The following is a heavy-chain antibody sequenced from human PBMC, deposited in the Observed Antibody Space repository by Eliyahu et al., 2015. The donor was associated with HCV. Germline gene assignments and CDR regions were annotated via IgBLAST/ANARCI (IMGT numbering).Heavy chain of an antibody. V-gene: IGHV3-53*01. CDR2: IYXGGST. D-gene: IGHD3-10*01. Sequence: EVQLVESGGGLIQXGGSLRLSCAASGFTVSGNXMSWVRQAPGKGLEWVSVIYXGGSTYYADSVKGRFTISRDNSKNTLYLQINSLRAEDTAVYYCATISGSYGYFDYWGQGTLVTVSS. CDR3: ATISGSYGYFDY. J-gene: IGHJ4*02. CDR1: GFTVSGNX.